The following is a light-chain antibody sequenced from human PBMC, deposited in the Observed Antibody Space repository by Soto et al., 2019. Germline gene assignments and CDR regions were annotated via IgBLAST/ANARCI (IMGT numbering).Light chain of an antibody. CDR2: GAS. V-gene: IGKV3-20*01. Sequence: EIVLTQSPGTLSLSPGERATLSCRASQTVSSARLAWFQQKPGQAPRLLIYGASSRATGIPDRFSGSGSGTDFTLTIRRLEPEDFAVYYCKQYGSSGTFGKGTKVDIK. CDR3: KQYGSSGT. J-gene: IGKJ1*01. CDR1: QTVSSAR.